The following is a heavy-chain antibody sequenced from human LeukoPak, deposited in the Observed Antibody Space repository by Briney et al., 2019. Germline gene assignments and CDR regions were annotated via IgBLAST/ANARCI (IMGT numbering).Heavy chain of an antibody. J-gene: IGHJ4*02. CDR1: GYSISSGYY. Sequence: PSETLSLTCTVSGYSISSGYYWGWIRQPPGKGLEWIGSIYHSGSTYYNPSLKSRVTISVDTSKNQFSLKLSSVTAADTAVYYCASMGYMFYDFWSGFAKIPPGGSFSFDYWGQGTLVTVSS. CDR3: ASMGYMFYDFWSGFAKIPPGGSFSFDY. D-gene: IGHD3-3*01. CDR2: IYHSGST. V-gene: IGHV4-38-2*02.